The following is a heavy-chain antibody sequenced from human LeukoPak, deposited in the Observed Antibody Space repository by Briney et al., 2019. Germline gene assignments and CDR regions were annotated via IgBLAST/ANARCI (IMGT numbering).Heavy chain of an antibody. V-gene: IGHV3-7*01. D-gene: IGHD3-10*02. J-gene: IGHJ6*04. CDR1: GFTFSAYW. CDR2: IKDDGSDK. CDR3: AELGITMIGGV. Sequence: SGGSLRLSCAASGFTFSAYWMSWVRQAPGKSLEWVANIKDDGSDKYYVDSVKGRFTISRDNAKNSLYLQMNSLRAEDTAVYYCAELGITMIGGVWGKGTTVTISS.